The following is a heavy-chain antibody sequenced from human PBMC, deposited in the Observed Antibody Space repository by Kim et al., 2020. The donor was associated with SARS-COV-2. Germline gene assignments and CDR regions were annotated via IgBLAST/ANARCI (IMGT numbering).Heavy chain of an antibody. Sequence: GGSLRLSCAASGFTFSSYSMNWVRQAPGKGLEWVSYISSSSSTIYYADSVKGRFTISRDNAKNSLYLQMNSLRAEDTAVYYCARARSEDTAMIKEYLEVCLGFDYWGQGTLVTVSS. CDR3: ARARSEDTAMIKEYLEVCLGFDY. V-gene: IGHV3-48*04. J-gene: IGHJ4*02. CDR2: ISSSSSTI. D-gene: IGHD5-18*01. CDR1: GFTFSSYS.